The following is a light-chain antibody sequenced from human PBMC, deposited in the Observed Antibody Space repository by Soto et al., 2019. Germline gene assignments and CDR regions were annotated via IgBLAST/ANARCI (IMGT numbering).Light chain of an antibody. J-gene: IGLJ3*02. V-gene: IGLV2-11*01. CDR3: CSYAGSYTV. CDR1: SSDVGGYDF. CDR2: DVT. Sequence: QSVLTQPRSVSGSPGQSVTISCTGTSSDVGGYDFVSWYQQHPGKAPKLTIYDVTKRPSWVPDRFSGAKSGNSASLTISGLRAEDEADYYCCSYAGSYTVFGGGTKLTVL.